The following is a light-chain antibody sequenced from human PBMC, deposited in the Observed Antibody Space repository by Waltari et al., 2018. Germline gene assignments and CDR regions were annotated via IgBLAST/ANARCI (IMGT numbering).Light chain of an antibody. CDR1: SGSVSTTYY. CDR2: NTN. Sequence: QTVVTQEPAFSVSPGGTVTPTCGLNSGSVSTTYYPSWYQQTPGQAPRTLIYNTNMRSSGVPDRFSGSILGDKAALTITGAQADDECDYYCALYMGRGIRVFGGGTKLTVL. CDR3: ALYMGRGIRV. J-gene: IGLJ2*01. V-gene: IGLV8-61*01.